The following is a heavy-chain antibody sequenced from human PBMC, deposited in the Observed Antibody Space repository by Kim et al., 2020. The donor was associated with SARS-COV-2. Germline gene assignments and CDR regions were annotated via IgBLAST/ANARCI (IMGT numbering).Heavy chain of an antibody. V-gene: IGHV1-18*01. J-gene: IGHJ6*02. Sequence: ASVKVSCKASGYTFTSYGISWVRQAPGQGLEWMGWISAYNGNTNYAQKLQGRVTMTTDTSTSTAYMELRSLRSDDTAVYYCARPRQYFYGSGSYNYYYYGMDGWGQGTTVTVSS. CDR2: ISAYNGNT. D-gene: IGHD3-10*01. CDR1: GYTFTSYG. CDR3: ARPRQYFYGSGSYNYYYYGMDG.